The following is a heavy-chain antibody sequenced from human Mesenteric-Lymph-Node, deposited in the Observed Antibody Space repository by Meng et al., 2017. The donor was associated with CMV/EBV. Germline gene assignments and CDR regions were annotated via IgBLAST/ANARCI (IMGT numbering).Heavy chain of an antibody. Sequence: QVQLRPWGAGLLKPSETLSLTCAVYGGSFSGYYWSWIRQPPGKGLEWIGEINHSGVPNYNPSLKSRVTIPPDRSKNQFSLKLSSVTAEDTAVYYCARGSDIPVNNYWGQGTLVTVSS. D-gene: IGHD2-15*01. V-gene: IGHV4-34*01. J-gene: IGHJ4*02. CDR2: INHSGVP. CDR1: GGSFSGYY. CDR3: ARGSDIPVNNY.